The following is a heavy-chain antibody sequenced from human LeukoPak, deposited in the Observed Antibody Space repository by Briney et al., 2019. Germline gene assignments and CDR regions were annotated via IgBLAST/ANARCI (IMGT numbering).Heavy chain of an antibody. Sequence: GGSLRLSCAGSGFIFGGYTMNWVRQAPGKGLEWLSYISPSGENKLYADSVRGRFSISRDNARNSAYLQMDSLRAEDTAVYYCARDLNWNQVDYWGQGALVTVSS. CDR1: GFIFGGYT. D-gene: IGHD1-1*01. CDR2: ISPSGENK. J-gene: IGHJ4*02. V-gene: IGHV3-48*01. CDR3: ARDLNWNQVDY.